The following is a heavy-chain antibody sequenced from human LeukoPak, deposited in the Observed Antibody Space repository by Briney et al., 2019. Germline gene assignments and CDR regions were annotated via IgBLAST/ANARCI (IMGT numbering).Heavy chain of an antibody. V-gene: IGHV4-59*01. CDR2: IFDSGST. Sequence: PSETLSLTCTVSGGSISNYFWSWIRQPPGKGLEWIGYIFDSGSTNYNPSLKSRVTISVDTSKNQFSLELSSVTAADTAVYYCARGSRIQTFDYWGQGTLVTVSS. J-gene: IGHJ4*02. CDR1: GGSISNYF. CDR3: ARGSRIQTFDY. D-gene: IGHD2-15*01.